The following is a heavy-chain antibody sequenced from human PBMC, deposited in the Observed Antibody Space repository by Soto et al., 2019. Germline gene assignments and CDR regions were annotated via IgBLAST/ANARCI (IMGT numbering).Heavy chain of an antibody. CDR3: AKVRTAPVFDY. CDR2: SSSRGTTI. D-gene: IGHD2-21*02. Sequence: GGSLRLSCAASGFTFSSYEMNWVRQAPGKGLEWVSYSSSRGTTIYYADSVKGRFTMSRDNAKNTLYLQMNSLRAEDPAVYYCAKVRTAPVFDYWGQGTLVTVSS. J-gene: IGHJ4*02. CDR1: GFTFSSYE. V-gene: IGHV3-48*03.